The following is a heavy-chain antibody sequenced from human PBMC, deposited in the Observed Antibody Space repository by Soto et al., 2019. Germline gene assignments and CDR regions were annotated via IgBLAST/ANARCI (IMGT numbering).Heavy chain of an antibody. CDR1: GYSISSGYY. CDR2: IYHSGST. J-gene: IGHJ4*02. V-gene: IGHV4-38-2*01. CDR3: ARFVSKPGNFDY. D-gene: IGHD2-21*01. Sequence: SETLSLTCAVSGYSISSGYYWGWIRQPPGKGLEWIGSIYHSGSTYYNPSLKSRVTISVDTSKNQFSLKLSSVTAADTAVYYCARFVSKPGNFDYWGQGTLVTVSS.